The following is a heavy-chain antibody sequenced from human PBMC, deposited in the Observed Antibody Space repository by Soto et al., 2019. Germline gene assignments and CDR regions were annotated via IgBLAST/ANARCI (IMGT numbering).Heavy chain of an antibody. V-gene: IGHV3-33*01. CDR1: GFTFSSYG. D-gene: IGHD3-10*01. J-gene: IGHJ6*02. Sequence: PGGSLRLSCAASGFTFSSYGMHWVRQAPGKGLEWVAVIWYDGSNKYYADSVKGRFTISRDNSKNTLYLQMNSLRAEDTAVYYCARAGTMVRGVIEGDGMDVWGQGTTVTVSS. CDR3: ARAGTMVRGVIEGDGMDV. CDR2: IWYDGSNK.